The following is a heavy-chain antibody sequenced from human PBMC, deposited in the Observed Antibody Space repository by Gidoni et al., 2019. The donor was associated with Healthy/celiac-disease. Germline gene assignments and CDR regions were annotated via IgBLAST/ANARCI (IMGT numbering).Heavy chain of an antibody. J-gene: IGHJ6*02. CDR1: GFSLSNARMG. D-gene: IGHD5-18*01. V-gene: IGHV2-26*01. CDR3: ARNVDTAMEPYYYYYYGMDV. Sequence: QVTLKESGPVLVKPTETLTLTCTVSGFSLSNARMGVSWIRQPPGKALEWLAHIFSNDEKSYSTSLKSRLTISKDTSKSQVVLTMTNMDPVDTATCYCARNVDTAMEPYYYYYYGMDVWGQGTTVTVSS. CDR2: IFSNDEK.